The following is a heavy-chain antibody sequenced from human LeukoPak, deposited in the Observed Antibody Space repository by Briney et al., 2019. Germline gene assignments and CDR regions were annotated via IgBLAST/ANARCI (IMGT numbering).Heavy chain of an antibody. J-gene: IGHJ6*02. Sequence: GGSLRLSCAASGFTVSSNYMSWVRQAPGKGLEWVSVIYSGGSTYYADSVKGRFTISRDNSKNTLYLQMNSLRAEDTAVYYCARDLRYFGYYYGMDVWGQGTTVTVSS. CDR2: IYSGGST. CDR1: GFTVSSNY. V-gene: IGHV3-53*01. CDR3: ARDLRYFGYYYGMDV. D-gene: IGHD1-1*01.